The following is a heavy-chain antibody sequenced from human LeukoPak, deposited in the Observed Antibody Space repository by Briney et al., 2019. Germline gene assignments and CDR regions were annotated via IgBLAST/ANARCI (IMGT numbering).Heavy chain of an antibody. J-gene: IGHJ4*02. V-gene: IGHV1-46*01. D-gene: IGHD6-19*01. CDR1: GNTFTSYY. Sequence: ASVKVSCKASGNTFTSYYMHWLRQPPGQGLEWRGIINPSGGSTSYAQKFQGRVTMTRDTSTSTVYMELSSLRSEDTAVYYCARDQGSSGWCYEFDYWGQGTLVTVSS. CDR3: ARDQGSSGWCYEFDY. CDR2: INPSGGST.